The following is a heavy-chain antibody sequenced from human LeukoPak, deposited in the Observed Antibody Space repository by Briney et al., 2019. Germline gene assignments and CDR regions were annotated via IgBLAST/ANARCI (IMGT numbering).Heavy chain of an antibody. CDR2: ISFSGDNT. V-gene: IGHV3-23*01. Sequence: GGSLRLSCAASGFTFSSYAMSWVRQAPGKGLEWVSSISFSGDNTHYADSVKGRFTISRDNSKNTLYLHMNSLRAEDTAVYYCANSPDGAFDYWGQGTLVTVSS. J-gene: IGHJ4*02. CDR1: GFTFSSYA. CDR3: ANSPDGAFDY.